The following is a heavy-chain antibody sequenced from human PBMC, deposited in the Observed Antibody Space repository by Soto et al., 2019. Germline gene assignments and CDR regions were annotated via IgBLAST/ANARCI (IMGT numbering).Heavy chain of an antibody. CDR2: IKSKTDGGTT. CDR1: GFTFSNAW. Sequence: PGGSLRLSCAASGFTFSNAWMSWVRQAPGKGLEWVGRIKSKTDGGTTDYAAPVKGRFTISRDDSKNTLYLQMNSLKTEDTAVYYCTTVGYDSSGYSLPWYWGQGTLVTVSS. J-gene: IGHJ4*02. V-gene: IGHV3-15*01. CDR3: TTVGYDSSGYSLPWY. D-gene: IGHD3-22*01.